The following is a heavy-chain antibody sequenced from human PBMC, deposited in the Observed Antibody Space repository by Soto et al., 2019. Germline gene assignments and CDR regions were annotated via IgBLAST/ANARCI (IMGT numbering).Heavy chain of an antibody. D-gene: IGHD5-18*01. Sequence: ASVKVSCKASGYTFTSYAMHWVRQAPGQRLEWMGSINAGNGNTKYSQKFQGRVTITRDTSASTAYMELSSLRSEDTAVYYCARATAMVRDAFDIWGQGTMVTVS. V-gene: IGHV1-3*01. CDR2: INAGNGNT. J-gene: IGHJ3*02. CDR1: GYTFTSYA. CDR3: ARATAMVRDAFDI.